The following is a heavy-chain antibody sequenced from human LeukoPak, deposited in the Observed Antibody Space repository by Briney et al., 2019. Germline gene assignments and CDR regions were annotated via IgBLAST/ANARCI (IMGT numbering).Heavy chain of an antibody. J-gene: IGHJ4*02. Sequence: ASVKVSCKASGYTFTSYGISWVRQAPGQGLEGMGWISGYNGNTNYAQILQGRVTMTTDTSTSTAYMELRSLRSDDTAEYYCARVAEDCSSTRCYAGVDYWGQGTLVTVSS. CDR3: ARVAEDCSSTRCYAGVDY. CDR1: GYTFTSYG. CDR2: ISGYNGNT. D-gene: IGHD2-2*01. V-gene: IGHV1-18*01.